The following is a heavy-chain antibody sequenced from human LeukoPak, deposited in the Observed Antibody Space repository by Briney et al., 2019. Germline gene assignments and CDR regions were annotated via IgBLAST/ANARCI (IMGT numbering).Heavy chain of an antibody. Sequence: SETLSLTCTVSGGSISSGSYYWSWIRQPAGKGLEWIGRIYTSGSTNYNPSLKSRVTISVDTSKNQFSLKLNSVTAADTAVYYCARVYSYGSAYFDYWGQGTLVTVSS. D-gene: IGHD5-18*01. V-gene: IGHV4-61*02. J-gene: IGHJ4*02. CDR1: GGSISSGSYY. CDR2: IYTSGST. CDR3: ARVYSYGSAYFDY.